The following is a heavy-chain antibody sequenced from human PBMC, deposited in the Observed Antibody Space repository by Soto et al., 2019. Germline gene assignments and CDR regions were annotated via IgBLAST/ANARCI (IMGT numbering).Heavy chain of an antibody. CDR1: GGTFSSYA. CDR3: AREDCSSTSCIDHYYYYGMDV. V-gene: IGHV1-69*13. Sequence: SGKVSCKASGGTFSSYAISWVRHAPGQGLEWMGGIIPIFGTANYAQKFQGRVTITADESTSTAYMELSSLRSEDTAVYYCAREDCSSTSCIDHYYYYGMDVWGQGTTVTVSS. J-gene: IGHJ6*02. D-gene: IGHD2-2*01. CDR2: IIPIFGTA.